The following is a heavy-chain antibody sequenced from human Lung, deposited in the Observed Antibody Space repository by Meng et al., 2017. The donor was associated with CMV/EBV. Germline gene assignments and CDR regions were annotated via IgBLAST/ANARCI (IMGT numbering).Heavy chain of an antibody. CDR2: INPKSGGT. J-gene: IGHJ4*02. CDR1: GYTFTGYF. V-gene: IGHV1-2*02. Sequence: PSVKVSXXASGYTFTGYFIHWVRQAPGQGLEWMGWINPKSGGTNFAQRFPGRVTMTRDTSISTVYMELRSLRSDDTAVYYCARALHVEYIDSSGYHDHWGQGTLVTVSS. D-gene: IGHD3-22*01. CDR3: ARALHVEYIDSSGYHDH.